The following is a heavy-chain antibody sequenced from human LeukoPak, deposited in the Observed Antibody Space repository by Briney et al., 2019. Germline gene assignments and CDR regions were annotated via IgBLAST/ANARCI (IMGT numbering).Heavy chain of an antibody. D-gene: IGHD6-19*01. CDR3: ARGSSGWYGGDAFDI. J-gene: IGHJ3*02. V-gene: IGHV1-18*01. CDR1: GYTFTSYG. Sequence: ASVKVSCTASGYTFTSYGISWVRQAPGQGLEWMGWISAYNGNTNYAQKLQGRVTMTTDTSTSTAYMELRSLRSDDTAVYYCARGSSGWYGGDAFDIWGQGTMVTVSS. CDR2: ISAYNGNT.